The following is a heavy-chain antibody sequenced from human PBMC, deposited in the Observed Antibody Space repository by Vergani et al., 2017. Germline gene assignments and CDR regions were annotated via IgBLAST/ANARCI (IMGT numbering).Heavy chain of an antibody. D-gene: IGHD4-23*01. V-gene: IGHV4-61*02. CDR1: GASINNDFYY. CDR3: ARDNKQLLPRAFDL. CDR2: IYVSGIT. Sequence: QVQLQESGPGLVKPSQTLSLTCTVSGASINNDFYYWHWIRQPAGKGLEWIGRIYVSGITDYNSSLQSRVSMSVDTSKNQFSLTLTSVTAADTAVYYCARDNKQLLPRAFDLCGQGTMVTVSS. J-gene: IGHJ3*01.